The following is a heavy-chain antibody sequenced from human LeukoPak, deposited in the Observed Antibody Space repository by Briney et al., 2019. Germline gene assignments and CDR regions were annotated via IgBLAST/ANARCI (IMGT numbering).Heavy chain of an antibody. CDR3: AREPIAVAAIDY. Sequence: GASVKVSCKASGYTFTGYYMHWVRQAPGQGLEWMGWINPNSGGTNYAQKFQGRVTMTRDTSISTAYMELSGLRSDDKAVYYCAREPIAVAAIDYWGQGTLVTVSS. CDR2: INPNSGGT. J-gene: IGHJ4*02. D-gene: IGHD6-19*01. CDR1: GYTFTGYY. V-gene: IGHV1-2*02.